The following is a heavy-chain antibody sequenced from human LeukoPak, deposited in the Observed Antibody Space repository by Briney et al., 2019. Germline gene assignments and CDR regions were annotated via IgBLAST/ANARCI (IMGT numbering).Heavy chain of an antibody. D-gene: IGHD3-10*01. Sequence: GGSLRLSCAASGFTFSSYAMSWVRQAPGKGLEWVSAISGSGGSSYHADSVKGRFTISRDNSKNTVYLQMNSLRAEDTALYYCANCVTPPGRYAFDLWGQGTMVTVSS. CDR1: GFTFSSYA. CDR2: ISGSGGSS. V-gene: IGHV3-23*01. CDR3: ANCVTPPGRYAFDL. J-gene: IGHJ3*01.